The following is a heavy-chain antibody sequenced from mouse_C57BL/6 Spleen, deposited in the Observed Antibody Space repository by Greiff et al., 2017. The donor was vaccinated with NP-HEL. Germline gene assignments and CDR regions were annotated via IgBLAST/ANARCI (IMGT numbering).Heavy chain of an antibody. V-gene: IGHV5-16*01. CDR1: GFTFSDYY. CDR3: ARDDGSSYGWYFDV. Sequence: DVHLVESEGGLVQPGRSMKLSCTASGFTFSDYYMAWVRQVPEKGLEWVANINYDGSSTYYLDSLKSRFIISRDNAKNILYLQMSSLKSEDTATYYCARDDGSSYGWYFDVWGTGTTVTVSS. J-gene: IGHJ1*03. CDR2: INYDGSST. D-gene: IGHD1-1*01.